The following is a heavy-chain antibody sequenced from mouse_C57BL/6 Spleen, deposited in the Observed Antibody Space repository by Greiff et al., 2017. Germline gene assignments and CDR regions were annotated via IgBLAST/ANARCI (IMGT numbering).Heavy chain of an antibody. CDR3: ARSPYSNYLDD. CDR2: IDPSDSEP. V-gene: IGHV1-52*01. Sequence: QVQLQQPGAELVRPGSSVKLSCTASGYTFPSYWMHWVKQRPIQGLEWIGNIDPSDSEPHYNQKFKDKATLTVDKSSSTAYMQLSSLTSEDSAVYYCARSPYSNYLDDWGQGTTLTVAS. CDR1: GYTFPSYW. D-gene: IGHD2-5*01. J-gene: IGHJ2*01.